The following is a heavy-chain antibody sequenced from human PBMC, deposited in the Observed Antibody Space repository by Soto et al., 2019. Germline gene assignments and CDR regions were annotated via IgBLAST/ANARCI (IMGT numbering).Heavy chain of an antibody. D-gene: IGHD3-16*02. V-gene: IGHV3-21*01. CDR3: ARDLGYDYVWGSYRPFDY. CDR2: ISSSSSYI. Sequence: LGGCLRLSXAPSGFTFSSYSMNWVRQAPGKGLEWVSSISSSSSYIYYADSVKGRFTISRDNAKNSLYLQMNSLRAEDTAVYYCARDLGYDYVWGSYRPFDYWGQGTLVTVSS. J-gene: IGHJ4*02. CDR1: GFTFSSYS.